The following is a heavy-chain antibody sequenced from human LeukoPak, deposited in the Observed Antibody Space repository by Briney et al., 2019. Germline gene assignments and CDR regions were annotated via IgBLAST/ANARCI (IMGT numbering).Heavy chain of an antibody. Sequence: PGRSLRLSCAASGFTFSSYGMHWVRQAPGKGLEWVAVISYDGSNKYYADSVKGRFTISRDNSKNTLYLQMNSLRAEDTAMYYCATNSGSPGGYWGQGTLVTVSS. D-gene: IGHD1-26*01. CDR1: GFTFSSYG. V-gene: IGHV3-30*03. CDR3: ATNSGSPGGY. J-gene: IGHJ4*02. CDR2: ISYDGSNK.